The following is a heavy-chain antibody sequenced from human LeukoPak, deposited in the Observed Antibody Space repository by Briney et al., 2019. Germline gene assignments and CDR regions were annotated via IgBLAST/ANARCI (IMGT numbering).Heavy chain of an antibody. CDR2: INPSGGST. CDR3: ARKSRPDSSGYYYEGNFDY. Sequence: GASVKVSCKVSGYTFTSYYMHWVRQAPGQGLEWMGIINPSGGSTSYAQKFQGRVTMTRDTSTSTVYMELSSLRSEDTAVYYCARKSRPDSSGYYYEGNFDYWGQGTLVTVSS. J-gene: IGHJ4*02. D-gene: IGHD3-22*01. CDR1: GYTFTSYY. V-gene: IGHV1-46*01.